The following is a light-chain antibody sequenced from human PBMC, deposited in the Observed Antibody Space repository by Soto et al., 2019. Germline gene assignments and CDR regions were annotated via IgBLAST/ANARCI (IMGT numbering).Light chain of an antibody. V-gene: IGKV1-33*01. J-gene: IGKJ5*01. CDR1: QDINDH. Sequence: DIKMTQSPSSLSASVGDRVTITCQASQDINDHLNWYQQKPGKAPKLLIYDASGLERGVPSRFSGSGSGTDFTLTISSLQPEDIATYYCQQFDDLTFIFGQGTRLEIK. CDR2: DAS. CDR3: QQFDDLTFI.